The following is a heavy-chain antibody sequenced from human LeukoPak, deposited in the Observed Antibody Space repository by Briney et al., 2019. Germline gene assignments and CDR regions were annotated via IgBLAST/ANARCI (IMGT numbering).Heavy chain of an antibody. D-gene: IGHD3-22*01. CDR1: GFTFSSYA. CDR3: AKGSYYDSSGSFYFDY. J-gene: IGHJ4*02. CDR2: ISGSGDNT. V-gene: IGHV3-23*01. Sequence: GGSLRLSCAASGFTFSSYAMSWVRQAPGKGLEWVSGISGSGDNTYYTDSVKGRFTISRDNSKNTLYVQVNSLGTEDTAAYYCAKGSYYDSSGSFYFDYWGQGTLVTVSS.